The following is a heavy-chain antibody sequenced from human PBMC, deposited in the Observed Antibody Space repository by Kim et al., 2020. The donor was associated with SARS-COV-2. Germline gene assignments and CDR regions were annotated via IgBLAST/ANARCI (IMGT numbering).Heavy chain of an antibody. CDR1: GFTFSNYW. J-gene: IGHJ5*02. Sequence: GGSLRLSCEASGFTFSNYWMNWVRQGPGKGLVWVSRIKSDGSDTHHADSVKGRFTISRDNAKNTMYLQLNSLGVEDTAIYYCARGSFQQGFDPWGQGTLVTVSS. CDR3: ARGSFQQGFDP. D-gene: IGHD6-13*01. V-gene: IGHV3-74*01. CDR2: IKSDGSDT.